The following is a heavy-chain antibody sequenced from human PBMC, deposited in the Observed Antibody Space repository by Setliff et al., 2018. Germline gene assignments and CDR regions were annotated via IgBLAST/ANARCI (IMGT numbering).Heavy chain of an antibody. J-gene: IGHJ5*02. V-gene: IGHV4-39*01. CDR3: AGYQGSGSNYRVVNWFDP. Sequence: SETLSLTCRVSGGSISSGNYYWGLVRQPPGKGLEWVATIYYSGSTYSNPSLKSRLIISVDAPDNQFSVKLCSVTAADTAVYYCAGYQGSGSNYRVVNWFDPWGQGILVTVSS. D-gene: IGHD3-10*01. CDR1: GGSISSGNYY. CDR2: IYYSGST.